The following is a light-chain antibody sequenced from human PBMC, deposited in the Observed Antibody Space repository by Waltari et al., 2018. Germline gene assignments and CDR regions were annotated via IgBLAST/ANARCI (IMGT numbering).Light chain of an antibody. J-gene: IGLJ1*01. Sequence: SYVLTQPPSVSVAPGDTAGIPCGRSNIGTNSIHWYQKKPGQAPVLVIYSDRDRPSGIPERFSGSNSGNTATLTISRVEAGDEADYYCQVWEISSEHYVFGSGTKVTVL. CDR2: SDR. CDR3: QVWEISSEHYV. CDR1: NIGTNS. V-gene: IGLV3-21*01.